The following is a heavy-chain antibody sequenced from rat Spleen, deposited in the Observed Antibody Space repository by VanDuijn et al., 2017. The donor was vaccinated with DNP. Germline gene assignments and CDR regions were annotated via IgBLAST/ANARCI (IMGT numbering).Heavy chain of an antibody. CDR2: ISYDGSRT. V-gene: IGHV5-17*01. D-gene: IGHD1-3*01. CDR3: ARAYGSPWYFDY. CDR1: GFTFSDYA. J-gene: IGHJ2*01. Sequence: EVQLVESGGGLVQPGRSLKLSCAASGFTFSDYAMAWVRQAPKKGLEWVATISYDGSRTYYRDSVKGRFTISRDNANSSLYLQMNSLKSEDTATYYCARAYGSPWYFDYWGQGVMVTVSS.